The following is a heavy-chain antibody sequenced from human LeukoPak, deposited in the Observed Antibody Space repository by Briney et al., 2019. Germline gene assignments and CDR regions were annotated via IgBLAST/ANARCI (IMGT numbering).Heavy chain of an antibody. CDR1: GGSISSSSYY. V-gene: IGHV4-39*07. D-gene: IGHD5-24*01. J-gene: IGHJ4*02. Sequence: SETLSLTCTVSGGSISSSSYYWGWIRQPPGKGLEWIGSIYYSGSTYYNPSLKSRVTISVDTSKNQFSLKLSSVTAADTAVYYCARAPRDGYNYVFDYWGQGTLVTVSS. CDR3: ARAPRDGYNYVFDY. CDR2: IYYSGST.